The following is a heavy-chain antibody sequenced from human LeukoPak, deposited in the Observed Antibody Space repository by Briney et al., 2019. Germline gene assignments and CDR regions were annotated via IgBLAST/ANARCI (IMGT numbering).Heavy chain of an antibody. D-gene: IGHD4-23*01. Sequence: GGSLRLSCAASGFTFSTYWMHWVRQAPGKGLVWVSRIDSDGSSTSYADSVKGRFTISRDNAKNTLYLQMNSLRAEDTAVYYCARGRPSGGKYDWGEGTLVTVSS. V-gene: IGHV3-74*01. J-gene: IGHJ4*02. CDR2: IDSDGSST. CDR3: ARGRPSGGKYD. CDR1: GFTFSTYW.